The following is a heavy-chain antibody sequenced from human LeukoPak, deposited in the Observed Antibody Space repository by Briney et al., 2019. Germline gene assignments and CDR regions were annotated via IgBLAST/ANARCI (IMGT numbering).Heavy chain of an antibody. Sequence: SETLSLTCAVSGGSFSGYYWSWIRQPPGKGLEWIGEINHSGSTNYNPSLKSRVTTSADTSKNQFSLKLNSVTAADTAVYYCARRRSSNSYSWFEPWGQGTLVTVSS. J-gene: IGHJ5*02. V-gene: IGHV4-34*01. CDR1: GGSFSGYY. D-gene: IGHD6-13*01. CDR2: INHSGST. CDR3: ARRRSSNSYSWFEP.